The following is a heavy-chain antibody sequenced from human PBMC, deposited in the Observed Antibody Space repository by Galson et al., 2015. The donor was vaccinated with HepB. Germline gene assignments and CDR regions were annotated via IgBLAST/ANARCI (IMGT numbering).Heavy chain of an antibody. J-gene: IGHJ6*02. V-gene: IGHV3-30*18. D-gene: IGHD2-15*01. CDR2: ISYDGSNK. CDR1: GFTFSSYA. Sequence: SLRLSCAASGFTFSSYAMSWVRQAPGKGLEWVAVISYDGSNKYYADSVKGRFTISRDNSKNTLYLQMNSLRAEDTAVYYCAKEGAVDCSGGSCYPHYYYYGMDVWGQGTTVTVSS. CDR3: AKEGAVDCSGGSCYPHYYYYGMDV.